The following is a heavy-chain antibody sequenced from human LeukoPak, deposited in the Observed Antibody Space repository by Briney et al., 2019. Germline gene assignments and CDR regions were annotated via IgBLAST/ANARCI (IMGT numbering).Heavy chain of an antibody. CDR1: GFSLNTYS. CDR2: ITSSRSTI. J-gene: IGHJ3*02. CDR3: AREYSSSSGRAFDI. V-gene: IGHV3-48*01. Sequence: GGSLRLSCAASGFSLNTYSMNWVRQALGKGLEWISYITSSRSTIYYADSVKGRFTISRDNAENSLYLQMNSLRADDTAVYYCAREYSSSSGRAFDIWGQGTMVTVSS. D-gene: IGHD6-6*01.